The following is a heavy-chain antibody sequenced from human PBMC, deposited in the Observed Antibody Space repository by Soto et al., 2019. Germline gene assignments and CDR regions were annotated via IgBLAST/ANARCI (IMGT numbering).Heavy chain of an antibody. CDR1: GGSISSYY. CDR3: ARLMGHYGDYLRRDGWFDP. J-gene: IGHJ5*02. CDR2: IYYSGST. V-gene: IGHV4-59*01. D-gene: IGHD4-17*01. Sequence: PSETLSLTCTVSGGSISSYYWSWIRQPPGKGLEWIGYIYYSGSTNYNPSLKSRVTISVDTSKNQFSLKLSSVTAADTAVYYCARLMGHYGDYLRRDGWFDPWGQGTLVTVSS.